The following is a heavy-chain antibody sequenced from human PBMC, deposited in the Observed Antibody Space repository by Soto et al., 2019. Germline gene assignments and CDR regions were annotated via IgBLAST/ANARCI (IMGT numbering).Heavy chain of an antibody. V-gene: IGHV4-61*01. CDR1: GGSVSSGSYY. D-gene: IGHD1-26*01. J-gene: IGHJ4*02. CDR3: ARTMVGARAGYFDY. Sequence: PSETLSLTCTVSGGSVSSGSYYWSWIRQPPEKGLEWIGYIYYSGSTNYNPSLKSRVTISVDTSKNQFSLKLSSVTAADTAVYYCARTMVGARAGYFDYWGRGTLVTVSS. CDR2: IYYSGST.